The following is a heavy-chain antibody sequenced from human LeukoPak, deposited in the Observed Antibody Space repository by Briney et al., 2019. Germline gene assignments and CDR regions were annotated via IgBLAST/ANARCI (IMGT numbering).Heavy chain of an antibody. CDR2: ISWNSGSI. CDR3: AKTEGFFGGYYDH. J-gene: IGHJ4*02. V-gene: IGHV3-9*01. D-gene: IGHD4-23*01. Sequence: PGGSLRLSCAASGFTFDDYAMHWVRQAPGKGLEWVSGISWNSGSIEYADSVKGRFTISRDNAKNSLYLQMNSLRPEDTAFYYCAKTEGFFGGYYDHWGQVTLVTVSS. CDR1: GFTFDDYA.